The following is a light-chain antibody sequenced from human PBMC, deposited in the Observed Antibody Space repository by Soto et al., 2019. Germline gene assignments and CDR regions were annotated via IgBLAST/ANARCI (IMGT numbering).Light chain of an antibody. CDR3: QQINNWPRT. J-gene: IGKJ1*01. Sequence: EIVMTQSPAALSVSPGERVTLSCRASESLSTYLAWYQHKPGQAPRLLIYGASTKATGIPARFSGSGSATDFTLTISSLQSEDFAVYQCQQINNWPRTLGQGTKVDIK. CDR1: ESLSTY. CDR2: GAS. V-gene: IGKV3-15*01.